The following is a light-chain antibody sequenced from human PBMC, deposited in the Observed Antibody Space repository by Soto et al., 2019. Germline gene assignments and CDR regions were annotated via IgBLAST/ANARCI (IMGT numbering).Light chain of an antibody. CDR2: EVN. Sequence: QSALTQPASVSGSPGQSVTISCTGTSSDVGGYDYVSWYQQHPGTAPILMLYEVNNRPSGVSNRFSGSKSGNTASLIISGLQTEDEADYYCSAYTTTSTLIFGTGTKVTVL. CDR1: SSDVGGYDY. V-gene: IGLV2-14*01. J-gene: IGLJ1*01. CDR3: SAYTTTSTLI.